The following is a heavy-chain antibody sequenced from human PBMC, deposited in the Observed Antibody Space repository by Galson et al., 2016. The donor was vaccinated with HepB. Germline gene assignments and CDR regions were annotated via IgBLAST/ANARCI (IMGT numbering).Heavy chain of an antibody. Sequence: QSGAEVKKPGESLKISCKGSGYSFVSYWIGWVRQTPGKGLEWMGIIYPDDSDTTYSPSFQGLVTISADKSINTAYLQWSSLKASDTAIYYCARRAYSFGLRGGAFDIWGQGTRVTVSS. CDR2: IYPDDSDT. V-gene: IGHV5-51*01. D-gene: IGHD3-16*01. CDR3: ARRAYSFGLRGGAFDI. CDR1: GYSFVSYW. J-gene: IGHJ3*02.